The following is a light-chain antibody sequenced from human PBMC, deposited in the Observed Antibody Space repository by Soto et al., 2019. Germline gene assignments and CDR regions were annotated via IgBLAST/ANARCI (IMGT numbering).Light chain of an antibody. V-gene: IGKV3-11*01. CDR3: QQRSNWPPWT. CDR1: QSVSSY. J-gene: IGKJ1*01. Sequence: EIVLTQSPATLSLSPGERATLSCRASQSVSSYLAWYQHKPGQAPRLLIYDAANRATGIPARFSGSGSGTDLPLTISSLEPEDFAVYYCQQRSNWPPWTFDQGTKVDIK. CDR2: DAA.